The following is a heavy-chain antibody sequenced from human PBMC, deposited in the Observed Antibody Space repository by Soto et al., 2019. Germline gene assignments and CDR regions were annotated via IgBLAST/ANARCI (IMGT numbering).Heavy chain of an antibody. D-gene: IGHD2-8*02. V-gene: IGHV4-31*03. J-gene: IGHJ5*02. CDR2: IYYSGAT. CDR3: ARSWTRAGGWANWFDP. Sequence: QVQLQESGPGLVKPSQTLSLTCSVSGGSISSAGYYWSWIRQHPGKVLEWVGYIYYSGATYYNPSLESRLTILVDTSKNQCSLKLSSVTAADTAVYYGARSWTRAGGWANWFDPWGQGTLVIVSS. CDR1: GGSISSAGYY.